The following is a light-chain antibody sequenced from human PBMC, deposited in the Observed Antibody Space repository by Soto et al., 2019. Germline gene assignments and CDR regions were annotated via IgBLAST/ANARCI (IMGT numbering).Light chain of an antibody. Sequence: SYELTQPPSVSVAPGQTATITCGGNNIGGKSVHWYQQRPGQAPVLVVYDDRDRPSGIPDRFSGSNSGNTATLTISRVEVGDEAEYHCQEWDSTLDQWIFGRGTKLTVL. CDR2: DDR. V-gene: IGLV3-21*02. CDR1: NIGGKS. CDR3: QEWDSTLDQWI. J-gene: IGLJ2*01.